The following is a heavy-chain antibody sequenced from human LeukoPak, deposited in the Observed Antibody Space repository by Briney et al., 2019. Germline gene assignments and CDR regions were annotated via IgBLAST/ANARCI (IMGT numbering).Heavy chain of an antibody. J-gene: IGHJ5*02. CDR2: ISSGSTTI. Sequence: PGGSLRLSCTASGFTFSNYNMNWVRQAPGKGLEWVSYISSGSTTIEYADSVRGRFTISRDNAKNSLYLQMNSLRAEDTAVYYRARDQDSWCSGGSCYLGPFDPWGQGTLVTVSS. V-gene: IGHV3-48*01. CDR3: ARDQDSWCSGGSCYLGPFDP. D-gene: IGHD2-15*01. CDR1: GFTFSNYN.